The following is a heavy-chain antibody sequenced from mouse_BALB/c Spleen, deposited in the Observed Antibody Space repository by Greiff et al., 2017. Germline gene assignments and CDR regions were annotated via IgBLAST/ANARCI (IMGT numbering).Heavy chain of an antibody. J-gene: IGHJ3*01. V-gene: IGHV5-17*02. CDR2: ISSGSSTI. Sequence: EVKLMESGGGLVQPGGSRKLSCAASGFTFSSFGMHWVRQAPEKGLEWVAYISSGSSTIYYADTVKGRFTISRDNPKNTLFLQMTSLRSEDTAMYYCARPLYYDYDGFAYWGQGTLVTVSA. CDR3: ARPLYYDYDGFAY. D-gene: IGHD2-4*01. CDR1: GFTFSSFG.